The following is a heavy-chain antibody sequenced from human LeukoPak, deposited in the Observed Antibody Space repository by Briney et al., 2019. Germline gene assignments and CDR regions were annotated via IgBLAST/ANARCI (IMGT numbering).Heavy chain of an antibody. CDR1: GGSISSSSYY. D-gene: IGHD4-17*01. CDR3: ARHDYGDHDY. J-gene: IGHJ4*02. V-gene: IGHV4-39*01. Sequence: SETLSLTCTVSGGSISSSSYYWGWIRQPPGKGLEWIGSSYYSVSTYYNPSLKSRVTISVDTSKNQFSLKLSSVPAANTAVYYCARHDYGDHDYWGQGTLVTVSS. CDR2: SYYSVST.